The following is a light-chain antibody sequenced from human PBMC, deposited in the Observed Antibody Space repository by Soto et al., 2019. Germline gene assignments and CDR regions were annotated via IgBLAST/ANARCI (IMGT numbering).Light chain of an antibody. CDR1: SIDVGAYNY. CDR2: DVS. J-gene: IGLJ1*01. Sequence: QSALTQPPSASGSPGQSVSISCTGTSIDVGAYNYVSWYQQHPGKAPKLMIYDVSKRPSGVPDRFSGSKSGNTASLTVSGLQAEDEADYYCSSYAGSVYVFGTRTKVTVL. V-gene: IGLV2-8*01. CDR3: SSYAGSVYV.